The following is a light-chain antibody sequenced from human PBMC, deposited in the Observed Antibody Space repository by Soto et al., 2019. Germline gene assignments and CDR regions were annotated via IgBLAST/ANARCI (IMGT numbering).Light chain of an antibody. CDR3: SSYTTSNTLV. Sequence: QSALTQPASVSRSPGQSITISCTGTSSDVGAYTYVSWYQQHPGKAPKLMIFEVSDRPSGVSTRFSGSKSGNTASLTISGLQAEDEADYYCSSYTTSNTLVFGGGTKLTVL. J-gene: IGLJ2*01. CDR1: SSDVGAYTY. V-gene: IGLV2-14*01. CDR2: EVS.